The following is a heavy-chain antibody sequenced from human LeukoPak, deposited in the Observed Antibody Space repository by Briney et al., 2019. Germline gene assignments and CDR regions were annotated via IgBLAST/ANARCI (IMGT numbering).Heavy chain of an antibody. V-gene: IGHV1-18*01. CDR1: GYTFTSYG. J-gene: IGHJ5*02. CDR2: ISAYNGNT. Sequence: GASVKVSCKASGYTFTSYGISWVRQAPGQGLEWMGWISAYNGNTNYAQELQGRVTMTTDTSTSTAYMELRSLRSDDTAVYYCARDSSVIAAAGIVWFDPWGQGTLVTVSS. CDR3: ARDSSVIAAAGIVWFDP. D-gene: IGHD6-13*01.